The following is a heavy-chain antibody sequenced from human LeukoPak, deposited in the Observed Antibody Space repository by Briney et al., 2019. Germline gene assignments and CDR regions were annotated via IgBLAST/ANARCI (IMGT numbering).Heavy chain of an antibody. D-gene: IGHD2-15*01. CDR1: GITLINYG. CDR3: ANRGVVIRVIVGGFHQESYHFDS. Sequence: PGASLRLFCAGSGITLINYGISSVRQAPGYGLEWVAGISGSGGGTNYADSVKGRFTISRDNPKNTLFLQMNSLRAEDTAVYFCANRGVVIRVIVGGFHQESYHFDSWGQGAVVTVSS. V-gene: IGHV3-23*01. J-gene: IGHJ4*02. CDR2: ISGSGGGT.